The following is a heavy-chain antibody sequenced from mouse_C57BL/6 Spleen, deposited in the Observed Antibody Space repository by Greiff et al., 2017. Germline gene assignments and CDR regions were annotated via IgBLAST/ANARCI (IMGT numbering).Heavy chain of an antibody. V-gene: IGHV2-2*01. CDR1: GFSLTSYG. CDR3: ARNQVGTTVALDY. D-gene: IGHD1-1*01. Sequence: QVQLQQSGPGLVQPSQSLSITCTVSGFSLTSYGVHWVRQSPGKGLEWLGVIWSGGSTDYNAAFISRLSISKDNSKSQVFFKMNSLQADDTAIYYCARNQVGTTVALDYWGQGTTLTVSS. J-gene: IGHJ2*01. CDR2: IWSGGST.